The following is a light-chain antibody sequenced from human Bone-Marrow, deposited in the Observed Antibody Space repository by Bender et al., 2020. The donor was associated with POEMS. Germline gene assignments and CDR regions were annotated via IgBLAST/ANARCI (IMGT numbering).Light chain of an antibody. CDR2: DVS. J-gene: IGLJ2*01. Sequence: QSALTQPASVSGSPGQSITLSCTAISSDIGSYNFVSWYQYHPGKAPKLMIYDVSNRPSGVSSRFSGSKSGNTASLTISGLQAEDEADYYCTSYTGALTLVFGGGTKLTVL. CDR3: TSYTGALTLV. CDR1: SSDIGSYNF. V-gene: IGLV2-23*02.